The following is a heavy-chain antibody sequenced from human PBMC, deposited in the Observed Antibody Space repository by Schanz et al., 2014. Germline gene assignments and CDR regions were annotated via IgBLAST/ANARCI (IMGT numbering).Heavy chain of an antibody. V-gene: IGHV3-21*01. CDR2: ISSSGSYI. Sequence: EVQLVESGGGLVQPGGSLRLSCAASGFTLSNSDMHWVRQGTGKGLEWVSSISSSGSYIHYADSVKGRFTISRDNSKNTLYLQMNTLRAEDTAVYYCASPSGYSDYGTYFDFWGQGTLVTVSS. D-gene: IGHD5-12*01. CDR3: ASPSGYSDYGTYFDF. CDR1: GFTLSNSD. J-gene: IGHJ4*02.